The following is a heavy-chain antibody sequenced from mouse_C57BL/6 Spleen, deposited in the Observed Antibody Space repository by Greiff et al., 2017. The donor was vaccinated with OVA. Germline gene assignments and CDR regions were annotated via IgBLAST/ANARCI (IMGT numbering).Heavy chain of an antibody. CDR3: AITGTHYDVDY. CDR2: ISKDGSN. J-gene: IGHJ2*01. V-gene: IGHV3-6*01. D-gene: IGHD2-4*01. CDR1: GYSITSGYS. Sequence: EVQLQQSGPGLVKPSQSLSLTCSVPGYSITSGYSWNWIRQFQGNKLGWMGFISKDGSNNYNPARKNRIAIDLDTSKNQCVLNFNSVTTEDTATYYCAITGTHYDVDYWGQGTTLTVTS.